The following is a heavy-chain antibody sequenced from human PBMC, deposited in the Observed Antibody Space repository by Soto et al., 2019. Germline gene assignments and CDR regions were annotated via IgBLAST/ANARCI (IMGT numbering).Heavy chain of an antibody. CDR2: IGTAGDT. CDR1: GFTFSSYD. D-gene: IGHD3-22*01. J-gene: IGHJ4*02. V-gene: IGHV3-13*04. CDR3: ARAIGPTLFDY. Sequence: PGGSLRLSCSASGFTFSSYDMHWVRQGPGKGLEWVSAIGTAGDTNYAGSVKGRFTISRENAKNSLYLHMDSLRAGDTAIYFCARAIGPTLFDYWGQGALVTVS.